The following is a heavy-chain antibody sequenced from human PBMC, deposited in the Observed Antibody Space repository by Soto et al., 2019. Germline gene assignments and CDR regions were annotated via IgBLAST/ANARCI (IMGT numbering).Heavy chain of an antibody. Sequence: EVQVLESGGGLVQPGGSLRLSCEGSGFTVSSHTMTWIRQAPGKGPEWVSTVIADGGTNYADSVKGRFAMSRDTSENTLYLQMNSLGAEDTAAYFCAPHVSCSGGSCQYDAFAIRGQGTMVTVSS. J-gene: IGHJ3*02. CDR2: VIADGGT. CDR3: APHVSCSGGSCQYDAFAI. V-gene: IGHV3-23*01. D-gene: IGHD2-15*01. CDR1: GFTVSSHT.